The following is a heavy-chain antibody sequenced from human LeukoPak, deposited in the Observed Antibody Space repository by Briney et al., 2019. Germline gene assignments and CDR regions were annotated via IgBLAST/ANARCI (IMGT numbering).Heavy chain of an antibody. Sequence: GGYLRFYCAASGFTFSNAWMSWVRQAPGQGLEWLGRIKSKTDGGTTDYAAPVKGRFTISRDDSKNTLYLQMDSLRAEDMAVYYCARGVPIVVVPAAVDYWGQGTLVTVSS. CDR2: IKSKTDGGTT. D-gene: IGHD2-2*01. V-gene: IGHV3-15*01. CDR3: ARGVPIVVVPAAVDY. J-gene: IGHJ4*02. CDR1: GFTFSNAW.